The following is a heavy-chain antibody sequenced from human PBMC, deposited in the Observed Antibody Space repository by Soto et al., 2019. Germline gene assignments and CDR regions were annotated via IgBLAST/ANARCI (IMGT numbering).Heavy chain of an antibody. J-gene: IGHJ6*02. Sequence: GGSLRLSCAAPGFTFSSYAMSWGRQAPGKGLEWVSAVTGGGHTTYNADSVNGRFTISRDNSKNTLYLQMNNLRAEDTAIYYCASSSGDLDVYGMDIWGPGTTVTVSS. CDR2: VTGGGHTT. CDR1: GFTFSSYA. V-gene: IGHV3-23*01. D-gene: IGHD3-10*01. CDR3: ASSSGDLDVYGMDI.